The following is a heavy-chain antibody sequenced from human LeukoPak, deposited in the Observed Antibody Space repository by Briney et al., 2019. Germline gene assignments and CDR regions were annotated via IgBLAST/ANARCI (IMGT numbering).Heavy chain of an antibody. V-gene: IGHV4-34*01. J-gene: IGHJ4*02. D-gene: IGHD4-17*01. CDR3: ARHEIPYGDYED. CDR2: INHSGST. Sequence: SETLSLTCAVYGGSFSGYYWSWIRQPPGKGLEWIGEINHSGSTNYNPSLKSRVTISVDTSKNQFSLKLSSVAAADTAVYYCARHEIPYGDYEDWGQGTLVTVSS. CDR1: GGSFSGYY.